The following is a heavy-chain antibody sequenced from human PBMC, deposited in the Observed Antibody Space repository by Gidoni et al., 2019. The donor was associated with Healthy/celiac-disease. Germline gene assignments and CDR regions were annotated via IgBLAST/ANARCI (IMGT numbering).Heavy chain of an antibody. D-gene: IGHD4-17*01. CDR1: GSTSGGSA. V-gene: IGHV3-49*04. Sequence: EVQLVESGGGLVQPGRSLRPPCTAVGSTSGGSAMSWVRQAPGKGLEWVGLIRSKAYGGTTEYAASVKGRFTISRDDSKSIAYLQMNSLKTEDTAVYYCLGGDYEYYDCGMDVWGQGTTVTVSS. CDR2: IRSKAYGGTT. CDR3: LGGDYEYYDCGMDV. J-gene: IGHJ6*02.